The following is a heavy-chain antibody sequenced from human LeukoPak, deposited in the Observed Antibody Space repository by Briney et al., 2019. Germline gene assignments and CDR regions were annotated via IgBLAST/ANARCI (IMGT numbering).Heavy chain of an antibody. D-gene: IGHD4-23*01. J-gene: IGHJ6*03. V-gene: IGHV4-34*01. Sequence: SETLSLTCAVYGGSFSGYYWSWIRQPPGKGLEWIGEINHSGSTNYNPSLKSRVTISVDTSKNQFSLKLSSVTAADTAVYYCARSRRWSAGPYYMDVWGKGTTVTVSS. CDR2: INHSGST. CDR1: GGSFSGYY. CDR3: ARSRRWSAGPYYMDV.